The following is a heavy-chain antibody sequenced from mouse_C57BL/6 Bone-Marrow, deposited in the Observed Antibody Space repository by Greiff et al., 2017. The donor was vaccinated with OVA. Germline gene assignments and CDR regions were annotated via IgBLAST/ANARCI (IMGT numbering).Heavy chain of an antibody. CDR1: GYTFTSYW. CDR2: IHPNSGST. J-gene: IGHJ1*03. Sequence: VQLQQPGAELVKPGASVKLSCKASGYTFTSYWMHWVKQRPGQGLEWIGKIHPNSGSTNYNEKFKSKATLTVEKSSSTAYMQLSSLTSGDSAVYYCAEGDYDGYWYFDVWGTGTTVTVSS. CDR3: AEGDYDGYWYFDV. V-gene: IGHV1-64*01. D-gene: IGHD2-4*01.